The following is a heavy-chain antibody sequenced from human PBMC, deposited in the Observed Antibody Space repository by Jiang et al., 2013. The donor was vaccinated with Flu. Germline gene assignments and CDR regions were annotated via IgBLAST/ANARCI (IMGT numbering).Heavy chain of an antibody. CDR2: INADNGNT. V-gene: IGHV1-3*01. Sequence: EVKKPGASVKVSCKASGYTFTSYAMHWVRQAPGQRLEWMGWINADNGNTKYSQKFQGRVTITRDTSASTAYMELSSLRSEDTAVYYCARSYCSGGSCYLYYFDYWGQGTLVTVSS. J-gene: IGHJ4*02. D-gene: IGHD2-15*01. CDR1: GYTFTSYA. CDR3: ARSYCSGGSCYLYYFDY.